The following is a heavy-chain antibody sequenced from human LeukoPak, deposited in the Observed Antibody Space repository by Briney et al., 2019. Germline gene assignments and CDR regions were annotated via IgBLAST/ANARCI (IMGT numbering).Heavy chain of an antibody. CDR2: INPSGGST. CDR3: VRVAQVGAIGPYFDY. CDR1: GYTFTSYY. J-gene: IGHJ4*02. Sequence: ASVKVSCKASGYTFTSYYMHWVRQAPGQGLEWMGIINPSGGSTSYAQKFQGRVTMTRDTSTSTVYMELSSLRSEDTAVYYCVRVAQVGAIGPYFDYWGQGTLVTVSS. D-gene: IGHD1-26*01. V-gene: IGHV1-46*01.